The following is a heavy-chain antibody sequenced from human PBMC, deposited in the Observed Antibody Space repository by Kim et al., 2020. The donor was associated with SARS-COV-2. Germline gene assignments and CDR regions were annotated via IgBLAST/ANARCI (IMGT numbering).Heavy chain of an antibody. J-gene: IGHJ4*02. CDR1: GFTFSSHW. CDR3: ARAKSLVGASFDS. Sequence: GGSPRLSCAASGFTFSSHWMHWVRQAPGKGLVWASRINSDGSITSYADSVKGRFTISRDNAKSTLYLQMNSLRVEDTAVYYCARAKSLVGASFDSWGQG. CDR2: INSDGSIT. D-gene: IGHD1-26*01. V-gene: IGHV3-74*01.